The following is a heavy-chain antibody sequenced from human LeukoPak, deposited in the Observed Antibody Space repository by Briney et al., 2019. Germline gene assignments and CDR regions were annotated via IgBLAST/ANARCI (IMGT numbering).Heavy chain of an antibody. V-gene: IGHV3-53*05. CDR3: AKATGMDGSGVFDY. D-gene: IGHD3-10*01. CDR2: IYSGGNT. Sequence: GGSLRLSCAASGLTVSSNCMSWVRQAPGKGLEWVSFIYSGGNTYYADSVKGRFTISRDNSKNTVHLQMNSLRAEDTAVYYCAKATGMDGSGVFDYWGQGTLVTVSS. J-gene: IGHJ4*02. CDR1: GLTVSSNC.